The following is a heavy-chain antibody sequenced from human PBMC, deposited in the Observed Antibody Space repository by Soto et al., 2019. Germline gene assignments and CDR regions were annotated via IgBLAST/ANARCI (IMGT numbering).Heavy chain of an antibody. Sequence: QVQLVQSGPEVKKPGSSVRVSCKASGGSFTTFIVTWVRQAPGQGLEWMGRIIPVLNVEYYAQKFQGRLTITADKSTNTAYMELTSLTSEDTAVYYCAKSGNPGSATPSYYCMDVWGLGTTVIVSS. D-gene: IGHD2-15*01. CDR3: AKSGNPGSATPSYYCMDV. J-gene: IGHJ6*02. CDR1: GGSFTTFI. V-gene: IGHV1-69*02. CDR2: IIPVLNVE.